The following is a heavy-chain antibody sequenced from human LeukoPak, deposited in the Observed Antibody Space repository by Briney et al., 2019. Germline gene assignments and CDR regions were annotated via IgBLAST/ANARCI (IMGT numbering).Heavy chain of an antibody. CDR2: IYPGDSDT. Sequence: ETLSLTCTVSDDSITMYYWTWIRQPPGKGLEWMGIIYPGDSDTRYSPSFQGQVTISTDKSISTAYLQWSSLKASDTAMYYCARRDGYGAYDIWGQGTMVTVSS. CDR1: DDSITMYY. V-gene: IGHV5-51*01. CDR3: ARRDGYGAYDI. D-gene: IGHD5-24*01. J-gene: IGHJ3*02.